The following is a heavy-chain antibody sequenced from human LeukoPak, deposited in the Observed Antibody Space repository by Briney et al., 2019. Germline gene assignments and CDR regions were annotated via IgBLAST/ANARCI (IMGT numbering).Heavy chain of an antibody. D-gene: IGHD3-22*01. V-gene: IGHV3-48*03. J-gene: IGHJ4*02. CDR3: ARAQRMIVPNFDY. CDR2: ISSSGSTI. Sequence: GGSLRLSCAASGFTFSSYEMNWVRQAPGKGLEWVSYISSSGSTIYYADSVKGRFTISRDNAKNSLYLRMNSLRAEDTAVYYCARAQRMIVPNFDYWGQGTLVTVSS. CDR1: GFTFSSYE.